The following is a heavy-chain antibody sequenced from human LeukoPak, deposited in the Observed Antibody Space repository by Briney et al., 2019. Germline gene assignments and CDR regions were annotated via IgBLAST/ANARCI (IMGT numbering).Heavy chain of an antibody. CDR2: IILISGTS. Sequence: SVKVSCKASGGTLSSYGFSWVRQAAGQGLEWMGGIILISGTSNYAQKFQGRVTITADESTSTAYMELSSLRSEDTAVYYCARSDSSGYYIWGQGTQVTVSS. V-gene: IGHV1-69*13. J-gene: IGHJ4*02. CDR1: GGTLSSYG. CDR3: ARSDSSGYYI. D-gene: IGHD3-22*01.